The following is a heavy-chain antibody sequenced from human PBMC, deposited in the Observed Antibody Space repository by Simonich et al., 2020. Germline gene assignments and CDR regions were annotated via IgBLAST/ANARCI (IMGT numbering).Heavy chain of an antibody. Sequence: QVQLQESGPGLVKPSETRSLTCAVSGYSISSGYYWGWIRQPPGKGLEWIGSIYHSGSTYYNPSLKSRVTISVDTSKNQFSLKLSSVTAADTAVYYCARDPGLTGTTSWFDPWGQGTLVTVSS. CDR3: ARDPGLTGTTSWFDP. D-gene: IGHD1-1*01. CDR1: GYSISSGYY. CDR2: IYHSGST. V-gene: IGHV4-38-2*02. J-gene: IGHJ5*02.